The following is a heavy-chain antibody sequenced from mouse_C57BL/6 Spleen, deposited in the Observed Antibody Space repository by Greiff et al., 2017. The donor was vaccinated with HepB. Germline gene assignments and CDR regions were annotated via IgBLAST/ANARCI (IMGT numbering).Heavy chain of an antibody. CDR1: GYTFTDYY. CDR2: INPNNGGT. J-gene: IGHJ2*01. D-gene: IGHD2-14*01. CDR3: ARSGVPDY. V-gene: IGHV1-26*01. Sequence: VQLQQSGPELVKPGASVKISCKASGYTFTDYYMNWVKQSHGKSLEWIGDINPNNGGTSYNQKFKGKATLTVDKSSSTAYMELRSLTSEDSAVYYCARSGVPDYWGQGTTLTVSS.